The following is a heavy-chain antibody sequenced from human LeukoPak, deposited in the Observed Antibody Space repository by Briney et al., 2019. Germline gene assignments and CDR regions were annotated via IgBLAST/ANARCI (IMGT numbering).Heavy chain of an antibody. Sequence: ASVKVSCKASGYTFTGYYMHWVRQAPGQGLEWMGWINPNSGGTNYAQKFQGRVTMTRDTSISTAYMELSRLRSDDTAVYYCARVLVEMATGGAFDIWGQGTMVTVSS. V-gene: IGHV1-2*02. CDR1: GYTFTGYY. J-gene: IGHJ3*02. CDR3: ARVLVEMATGGAFDI. CDR2: INPNSGGT. D-gene: IGHD5-12*01.